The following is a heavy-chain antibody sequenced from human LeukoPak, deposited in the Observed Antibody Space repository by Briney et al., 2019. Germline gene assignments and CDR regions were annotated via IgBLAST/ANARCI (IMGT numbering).Heavy chain of an antibody. Sequence: ASVKVSCKAFGYTFTSHSIHWVRQAPGQRLEWMGWINIGNGNTKYSQKFQGRVTITRDTSASTAYMELSSLRSEDTAVYYCARDRDSSGYSPRNWGQGTLVTVSS. CDR2: INIGNGNT. D-gene: IGHD3-22*01. CDR1: GYTFTSHS. V-gene: IGHV1-3*04. J-gene: IGHJ4*02. CDR3: ARDRDSSGYSPRN.